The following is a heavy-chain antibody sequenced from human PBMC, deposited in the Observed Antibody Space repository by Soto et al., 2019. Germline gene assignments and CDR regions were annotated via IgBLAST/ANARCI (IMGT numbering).Heavy chain of an antibody. J-gene: IGHJ5*02. CDR2: ISAYNGNT. Sequence: ASVKVSCKASGYTFTSYGISWVRQAPGQGLEWMGWISAYNGNTNYAQKLQGRVTMTTDTSTSTAYMELRSLRSDDTAVYYCARDLLPYYYDSSGYSNWFDPWRQGTLVTVSS. CDR1: GYTFTSYG. V-gene: IGHV1-18*04. D-gene: IGHD3-22*01. CDR3: ARDLLPYYYDSSGYSNWFDP.